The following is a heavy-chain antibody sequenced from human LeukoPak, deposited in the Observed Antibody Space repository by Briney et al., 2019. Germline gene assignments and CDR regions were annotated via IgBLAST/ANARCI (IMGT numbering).Heavy chain of an antibody. D-gene: IGHD2-21*02. V-gene: IGHV4-34*01. CDR2: INHSGGT. CDR1: GGSFSGYY. CDR3: ARGYCGGDCHNYYYYYGMDV. J-gene: IGHJ6*02. Sequence: SETLSLTCAVYGGSFSGYYWSWIRQPPGEGLEWIGEINHSGGTNYNPSLKSRVTISVDTSKNQFSLKLSSVTAADTAVYYCARGYCGGDCHNYYYYYGMDVWGQGTTVTVCS.